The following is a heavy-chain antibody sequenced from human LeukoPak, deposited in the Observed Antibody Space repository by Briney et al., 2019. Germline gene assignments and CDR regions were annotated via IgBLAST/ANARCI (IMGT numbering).Heavy chain of an antibody. D-gene: IGHD3-10*01. Sequence: SGSALVKPTQTLTLTCTFSGFSLSTSGMCVSWIRQPPGKGLEWIGEINHSGSTNYNPSLKSRVTISVDTSNNQFSLNLSSVTAADTAVYYCARVVVIRGVLFYYMDVWGKGTTVTVSS. CDR2: INHSGST. J-gene: IGHJ6*03. CDR1: GFSLSTSGMC. V-gene: IGHV4-30-2*01. CDR3: ARVVVIRGVLFYYMDV.